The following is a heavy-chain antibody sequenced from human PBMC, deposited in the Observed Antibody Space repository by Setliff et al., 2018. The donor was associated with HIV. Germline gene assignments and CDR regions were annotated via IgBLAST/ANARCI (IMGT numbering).Heavy chain of an antibody. CDR2: MYTGGAT. V-gene: IGHV4-4*08. D-gene: IGHD1-26*01. CDR3: TRWAGNDAFDI. CDR1: GDSITSSY. Sequence: SETLSLTCVVSGDSITSSYWTWIRQPPGKGLEWIAYMYTGGATNYNPSLKSRVAVSVDRSKNQFSLKLSSVTAADTAVYYCTRWAGNDAFDIWGQGTMVTVSS. J-gene: IGHJ3*02.